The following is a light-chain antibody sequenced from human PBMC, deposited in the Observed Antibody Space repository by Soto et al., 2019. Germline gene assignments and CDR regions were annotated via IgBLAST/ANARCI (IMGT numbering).Light chain of an antibody. CDR3: QQRSDWLT. Sequence: PGDRAILSCRASQSISSALAWYQQKPGQAPRLLIYDASDRATGIPARFSGSRSGTDFTLTISSLEPEDLAVYYCQQRSDWLTFGGGTRVEIK. J-gene: IGKJ4*01. CDR1: QSISSA. CDR2: DAS. V-gene: IGKV3-11*01.